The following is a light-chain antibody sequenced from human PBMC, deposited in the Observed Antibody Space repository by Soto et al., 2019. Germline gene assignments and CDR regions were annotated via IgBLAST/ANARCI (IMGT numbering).Light chain of an antibody. Sequence: EIVLTQSPGTLSLSPGERATLSCRASQSVSNNYLAWYQQKPGQAPRLLIYGASNRATGIPARFSGSGSGTEFTLTISSLQSEDFAVYYCQQYNNWPSLFGPGTKVDIK. V-gene: IGKV3-15*01. J-gene: IGKJ3*01. CDR2: GAS. CDR3: QQYNNWPSL. CDR1: QSVSNN.